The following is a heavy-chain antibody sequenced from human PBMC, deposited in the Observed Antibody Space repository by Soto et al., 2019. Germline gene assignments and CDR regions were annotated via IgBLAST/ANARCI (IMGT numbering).Heavy chain of an antibody. J-gene: IGHJ4*02. CDR3: ARVYSSGYYPDGVVDY. D-gene: IGHD3-22*01. CDR1: GFRFSTYS. V-gene: IGHV3-21*01. CDR2: ISSSSAYI. Sequence: GGSLRLSCAASGFRFSTYSMNLVRPAPGKGLEWVSSISSSSAYIYYADSVKGRFTISRDNAKNSLFLQMNSLRAEDTAVYYCARVYSSGYYPDGVVDYWGQGTLVTVSS.